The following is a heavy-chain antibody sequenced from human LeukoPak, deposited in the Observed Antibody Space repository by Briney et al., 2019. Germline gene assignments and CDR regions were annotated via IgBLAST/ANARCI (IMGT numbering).Heavy chain of an antibody. CDR2: ISAYNGNT. V-gene: IGHV1-18*01. D-gene: IGHD2-2*01. CDR3: AIIYCSSTSCSPTDY. CDR1: GYTFTSYG. Sequence: GASVKVSCKASGYTFTSYGISWVRQAPGQGLEWMGWISAYNGNTNYAQKLQGRVTMTTDTSTSTAYMELRSLRSDDTAVYYCAIIYCSSTSCSPTDYWGQGTLVTVSS. J-gene: IGHJ4*02.